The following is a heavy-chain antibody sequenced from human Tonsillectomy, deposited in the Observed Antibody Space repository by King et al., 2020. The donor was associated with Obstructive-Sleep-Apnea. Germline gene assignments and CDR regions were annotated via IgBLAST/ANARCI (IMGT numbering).Heavy chain of an antibody. J-gene: IGHJ3*02. CDR3: ARETWSSSWYPNHDAFDI. CDR2: INHSGST. Sequence: VQLQQWGAGLLKPSETLSLTCAVYGGSFSGYYWSWIRQPPGKGLEWIGEINHSGSTNYNPSLKSRVTISVDMSKNQFSLKLSSVTAADTAVYYCARETWSSSWYPNHDAFDIWGQGTMVTVSS. CDR1: GGSFSGYY. D-gene: IGHD6-13*01. V-gene: IGHV4-34*01.